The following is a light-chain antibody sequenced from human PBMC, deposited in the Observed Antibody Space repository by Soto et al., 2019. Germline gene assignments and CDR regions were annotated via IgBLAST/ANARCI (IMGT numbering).Light chain of an antibody. J-gene: IGKJ4*01. CDR1: QSVSSY. CDR2: DAS. CDR3: QQRSTWPLT. Sequence: EIVLTQSPATLSLSPGDRATLSCRASQSVSSYLAWYQQNRGQAPRLLIYDASNRPTDTPARFSGSGSETDFTLIISSLEPEDFAVYYCQQRSTWPLTFGGGTKVEIK. V-gene: IGKV3-11*01.